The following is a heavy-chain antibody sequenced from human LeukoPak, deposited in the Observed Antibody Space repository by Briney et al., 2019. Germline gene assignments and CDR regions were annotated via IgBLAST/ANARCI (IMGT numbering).Heavy chain of an antibody. CDR3: ARGGFYDYVWGSYRTVDY. CDR1: GYTFTSYG. CDR2: ISAYNGNT. J-gene: IGHJ4*02. Sequence: ASVNVSCKASGYTFTSYGISWVRQAPGQGLEWMGWISAYNGNTNYAQKLQGRVTMTTDTSTSTAYMELRRLRSDETAVYYCARGGFYDYVWGSYRTVDYWGQGTLVTVSS. V-gene: IGHV1-18*04. D-gene: IGHD3-16*02.